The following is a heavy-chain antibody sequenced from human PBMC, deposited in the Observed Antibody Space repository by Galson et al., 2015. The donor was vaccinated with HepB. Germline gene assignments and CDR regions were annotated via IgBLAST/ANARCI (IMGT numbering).Heavy chain of an antibody. CDR1: GFSLSTSGMC. CDR2: IDWDDDK. CDR3: ARSRQRYCSSTSCYYSVWFDP. V-gene: IGHV2-70*01. D-gene: IGHD2-2*01. J-gene: IGHJ5*02. Sequence: PALVKPTQTLTLTCTFSGFSLSTSGMCVSWIRQPPGKALEWLALIDWDDDKYYSTSLKTRLTISKDTSKNQVVLTMTNMDPVDTATYYCARSRQRYCSSTSCYYSVWFDPWGQGTLVTVSS.